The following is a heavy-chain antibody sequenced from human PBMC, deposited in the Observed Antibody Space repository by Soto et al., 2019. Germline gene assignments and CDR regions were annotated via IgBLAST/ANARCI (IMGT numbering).Heavy chain of an antibody. CDR1: GYTFTSYG. J-gene: IGHJ4*02. D-gene: IGHD2-15*01. Sequence: ASVKVSCKASGYTFTSYGISWVRQAPGQGLEWMGWISAYNGNTNYAQKLQGRVTMTTDTSTSTAYMELRSLRSDDTAVYYCAREGPYCSGGSCYSSFDYWGQGTLVTVSS. V-gene: IGHV1-18*01. CDR3: AREGPYCSGGSCYSSFDY. CDR2: ISAYNGNT.